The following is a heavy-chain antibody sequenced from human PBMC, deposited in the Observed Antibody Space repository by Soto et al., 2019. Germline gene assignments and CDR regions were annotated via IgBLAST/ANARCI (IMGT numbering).Heavy chain of an antibody. CDR2: ISAYNGNT. J-gene: IGHJ4*02. CDR3: AVGAAQYSSGWLFDF. V-gene: IGHV1-18*01. Sequence: QVQLVQSGAEVKKPGASVKVSCKASGYTFTSYGISWVRQAPGQGLEWMGWISAYNGNTNYAQKLQGRVTMTKDTTPSTAKMELRSMRSENTAVYYCAVGAAQYSSGWLFDFWGQGTLVTVSS. CDR1: GYTFTSYG. D-gene: IGHD6-19*01.